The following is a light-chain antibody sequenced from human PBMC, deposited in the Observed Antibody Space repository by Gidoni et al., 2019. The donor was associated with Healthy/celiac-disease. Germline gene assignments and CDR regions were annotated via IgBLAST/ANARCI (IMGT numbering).Light chain of an antibody. Sequence: AIRMTQSPSSFSASTGDRVTITCLASQGISSYLAWYQQKPGKAPKLMIYAASTLQSGVPSRFSGSGSGTDFTLTISCLQSEDFATYYCQKYYSYPLTFGGGTKVEIK. J-gene: IGKJ4*01. CDR2: AAS. CDR3: QKYYSYPLT. V-gene: IGKV1-8*01. CDR1: QGISSY.